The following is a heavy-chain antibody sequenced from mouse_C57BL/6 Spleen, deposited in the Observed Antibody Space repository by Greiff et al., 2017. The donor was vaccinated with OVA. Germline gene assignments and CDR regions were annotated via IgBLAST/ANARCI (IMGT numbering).Heavy chain of an antibody. CDR1: GYTFTDYY. V-gene: IGHV1-26*01. Sequence: VQLQQSGPELVKPGASVKISCKASGYTFTDYYMNWVKQSHGKSLEWIGDINPNNGGTSYNQKFKGKATLTVDKSSSTAYMELRSLTSEDSAVYYCAREGGSRYFDVWGTGTTVTVSS. D-gene: IGHD1-1*01. J-gene: IGHJ1*03. CDR2: INPNNGGT. CDR3: AREGGSRYFDV.